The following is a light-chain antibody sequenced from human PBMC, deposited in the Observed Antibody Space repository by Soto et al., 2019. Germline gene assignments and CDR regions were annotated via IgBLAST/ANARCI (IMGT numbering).Light chain of an antibody. CDR1: QSVSGC. CDR3: QQRSNWPST. J-gene: IGKJ4*01. V-gene: IGKV3-11*01. CDR2: DAS. Sequence: EIVLTQSPATLSLSPGNRATLSCRASQSVSGCLAWYQQKPGQAPRLLIYDASNRATGIPARFSGSGSGTDFTLTITSREPEDFAVYYCQQRSNWPSTFGGGTKVEI.